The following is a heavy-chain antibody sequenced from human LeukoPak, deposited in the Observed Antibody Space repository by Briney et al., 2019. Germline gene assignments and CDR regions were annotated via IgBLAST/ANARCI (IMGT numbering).Heavy chain of an antibody. D-gene: IGHD5-24*01. V-gene: IGHV3-7*01. CDR3: ARETPRRGETRDGYR. CDR1: GFSLTNFD. Sequence: GGSLRLSCAASGFSLTNFDMNWIRQAPGKGLECLANIKEDGSETYYADSVKGRFTISRDNPKNLLFLQINSLRVEDTAVYYCARETPRRGETRDGYRWGQGTLVTVSS. CDR2: IKEDGSET. J-gene: IGHJ4*02.